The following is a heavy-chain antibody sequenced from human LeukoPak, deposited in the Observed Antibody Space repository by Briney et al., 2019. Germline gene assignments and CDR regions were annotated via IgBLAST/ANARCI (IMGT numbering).Heavy chain of an antibody. J-gene: IGHJ4*02. Sequence: SETLSLTCAVYGGSFSGYYWSWIRQPPGKGLEWIGEINHSGSTNCNPSLKSRVTMSVDTSKNQFSLNLSSVTAADTAMYYCARASTVTTWSLGYWGQGILVTVSS. V-gene: IGHV4-34*01. D-gene: IGHD4-17*01. CDR3: ARASTVTTWSLGY. CDR2: INHSGST. CDR1: GGSFSGYY.